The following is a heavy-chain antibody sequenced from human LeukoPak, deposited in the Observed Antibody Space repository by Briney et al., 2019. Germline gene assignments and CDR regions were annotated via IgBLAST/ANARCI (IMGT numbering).Heavy chain of an antibody. CDR2: FDPEDGET. V-gene: IGHV1-24*01. D-gene: IGHD6-19*01. Sequence: GASVKVSCKVSGYTLTELSMHWVRQAPGKGLEWMGGFDPEDGETIYAQKFQGRVTMTEDTSTDTAYMELSSLRSEDTAVYYCATGIAVAGTKNYWGQGTLVIVSS. J-gene: IGHJ4*02. CDR3: ATGIAVAGTKNY. CDR1: GYTLTELS.